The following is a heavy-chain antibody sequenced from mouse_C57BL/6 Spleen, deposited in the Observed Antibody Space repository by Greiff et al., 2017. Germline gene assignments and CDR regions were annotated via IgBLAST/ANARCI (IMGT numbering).Heavy chain of an antibody. V-gene: IGHV5-6*01. CDR3: ARERGFAY. Sequence: EVMLVESGGDLVKPGGSLKLSCAASGFTFSSYGMSWVRQTPDKRLEWVATISSGGSYTYYPDSVKGRFTIARDNAKNTLYLQMSSLKSEDTAMYYCARERGFAYWGQGTLVTVSA. J-gene: IGHJ3*01. CDR1: GFTFSSYG. CDR2: ISSGGSYT.